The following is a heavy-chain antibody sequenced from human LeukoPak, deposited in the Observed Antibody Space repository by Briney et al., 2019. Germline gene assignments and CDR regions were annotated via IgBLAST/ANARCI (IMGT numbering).Heavy chain of an antibody. J-gene: IGHJ4*02. CDR3: AGGGGGYSSSWYPFGY. CDR1: GGSFSGYY. V-gene: IGHV4-34*01. CDR2: INHSGST. D-gene: IGHD6-13*01. Sequence: PSETLSLTCAVYGGSFSGYYWNWIRQPPGKGLEWIGEINHSGSTNYNPSLKSRVTISVDTSKNQFSLKLSSVTAADTAVYYCAGGGGGYSSSWYPFGYWGQGALVTVSS.